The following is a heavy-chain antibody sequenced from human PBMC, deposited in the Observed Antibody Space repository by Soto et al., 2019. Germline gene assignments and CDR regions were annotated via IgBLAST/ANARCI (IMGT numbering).Heavy chain of an antibody. Sequence: GSLRLSCAASGFTVSSNYMSWVRQAPGKGLEWVSVIYSGGSTYYADSVKGRFTISRDNSKNTLYLQMNSLRAEDTAVYHCAKNQGVELVPLATVDWFDPWGQGSVVTSPQ. V-gene: IGHV3-53*01. D-gene: IGHD1-26*01. CDR2: IYSGGST. CDR1: GFTVSSNY. J-gene: IGHJ5*02. CDR3: AKNQGVELVPLATVDWFDP.